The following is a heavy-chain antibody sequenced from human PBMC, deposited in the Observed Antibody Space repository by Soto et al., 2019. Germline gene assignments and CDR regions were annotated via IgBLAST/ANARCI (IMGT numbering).Heavy chain of an antibody. CDR1: GFTFSNAW. Sequence: PGGSLRLSCAASGFTFSNAWMNWVRQAPGKGLEWVGRIKSKTDGGTTDYAAPVKGRFTISRDDSKNTLYLQMNSLKTEDTAVYYCTVRDTAMVTGDYWGQGTLVTVSS. CDR2: IKSKTDGGTT. J-gene: IGHJ4*02. CDR3: TVRDTAMVTGDY. D-gene: IGHD5-18*01. V-gene: IGHV3-15*07.